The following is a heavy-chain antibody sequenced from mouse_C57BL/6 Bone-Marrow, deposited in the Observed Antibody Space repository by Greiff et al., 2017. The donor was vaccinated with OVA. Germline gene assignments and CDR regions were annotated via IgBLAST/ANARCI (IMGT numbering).Heavy chain of an antibody. Sequence: EVKVEESGGGLVKPGGSLKLSCAASGFTFSSYAMSWVRQTPEKRLEWVATISDGGSYTYYPDNVKGRFTISRDNAKNNLYLQMSHLKSEDTAMYYCARDAYGSSGDYYAMDYWGQGTSVTVSS. D-gene: IGHD1-1*01. CDR2: ISDGGSYT. CDR1: GFTFSSYA. CDR3: ARDAYGSSGDYYAMDY. V-gene: IGHV5-4*01. J-gene: IGHJ4*01.